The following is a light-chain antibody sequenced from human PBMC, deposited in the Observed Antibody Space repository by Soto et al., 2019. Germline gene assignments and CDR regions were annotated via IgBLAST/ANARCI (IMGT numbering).Light chain of an antibody. Sequence: IVMKQFPVTLSVSPGERATLSCRAWQVGSSTLAWYQQKPGQAPRLLIYGASSRATGIPDRFSGSGSGTEFTLTISKLQSEDFAVYFCQQYRNWPAITFGQGTRLEIK. CDR1: QVGSST. V-gene: IGKV3D-15*01. J-gene: IGKJ5*01. CDR2: GAS. CDR3: QQYRNWPAIT.